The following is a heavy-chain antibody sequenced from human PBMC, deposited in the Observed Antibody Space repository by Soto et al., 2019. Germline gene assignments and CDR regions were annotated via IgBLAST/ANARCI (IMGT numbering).Heavy chain of an antibody. D-gene: IGHD3-3*01. CDR1: GFTVSSNY. CDR3: AREARRITIFGVVRSWFDP. J-gene: IGHJ5*02. Sequence: GGSLRLSCAASGFTVSSNYMSWVRQAPGKGPEWVSVIYSGGSTYYADSVKGRFTISRDNSKNTLYLQMNSLRAEDTAVYYCAREARRITIFGVVRSWFDPWGQGTLVTVSS. CDR2: IYSGGST. V-gene: IGHV3-53*01.